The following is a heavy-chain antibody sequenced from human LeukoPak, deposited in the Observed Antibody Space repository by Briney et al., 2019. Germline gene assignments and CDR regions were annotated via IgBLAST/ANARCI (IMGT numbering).Heavy chain of an antibody. CDR3: AARPGDLAVPFDY. D-gene: IGHD3-10*01. CDR1: GFTFGTYA. V-gene: IGHV3-23*01. J-gene: IGHJ4*02. CDR2: ISGSGVIT. Sequence: GGSLRLSCAASGFTFGTYAMTWVRQAPGKGLEWVSLISGSGVITYYAHSLKDRFTISRDNSKNTLYLQMHSLRAEDTAVYYCAARPGDLAVPFDYWGQGTLVTVSS.